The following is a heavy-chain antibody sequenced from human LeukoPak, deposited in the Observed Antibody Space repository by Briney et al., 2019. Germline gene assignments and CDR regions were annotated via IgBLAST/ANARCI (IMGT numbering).Heavy chain of an antibody. V-gene: IGHV3-23*01. J-gene: IGHJ4*02. CDR3: AKVPPVQEYYFDY. CDR1: GFTFSSHG. Sequence: PGGSLRLSCAASGFTFSSHGMSWVRQAPGKGLEWVSTISGSGDNTYYADSVKGRFTISRDNSKNTLYLQMNSLRAEDTAVYYCAKVPPVQEYYFDYWGQGTLVTVSS. CDR2: ISGSGDNT. D-gene: IGHD3-10*01.